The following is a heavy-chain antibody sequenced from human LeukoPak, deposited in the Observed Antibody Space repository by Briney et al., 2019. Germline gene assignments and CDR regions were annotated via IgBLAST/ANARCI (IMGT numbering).Heavy chain of an antibody. V-gene: IGHV1-18*01. J-gene: IGHJ6*02. CDR1: GYTFTSYG. CDR3: ARDLMDIVVVPAATDFLSGYGMDV. D-gene: IGHD2-2*03. CDR2: ISAYNGNT. Sequence: GASVKVSCKASGYTFTSYGISWVRQAPGQGLEWMGWISAYNGNTNYAQKLQGRVTMTTDTSTSTAYMELSSLRSEDTAVYYCARDLMDIVVVPAATDFLSGYGMDVWGQGTTVTVSS.